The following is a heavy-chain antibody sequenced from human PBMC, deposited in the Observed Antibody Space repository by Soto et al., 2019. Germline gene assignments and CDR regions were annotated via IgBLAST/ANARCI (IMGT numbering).Heavy chain of an antibody. D-gene: IGHD2-15*01. CDR2: IIPILGIA. J-gene: IGHJ1*01. CDR1: GGTFSSYT. Sequence: SVKVSCKAPGGTFSSYTISWVRQAPGQGLEWMGRIIPILGIANYAQKFQGRVTITADKSTSTAYMELSSLRSEDTAVYYCARCSGGSCNAEYFQHWGQGTLVTVSS. CDR3: ARCSGGSCNAEYFQH. V-gene: IGHV1-69*02.